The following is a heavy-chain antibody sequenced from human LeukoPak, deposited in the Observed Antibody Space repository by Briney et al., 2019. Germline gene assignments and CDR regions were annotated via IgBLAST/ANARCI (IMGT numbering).Heavy chain of an antibody. D-gene: IGHD6-13*01. V-gene: IGHV3-21*06. J-gene: IGHJ4*02. CDR3: GRWIPAAGSDI. CDR1: GFTFNTYS. Sequence: GGSLRLSCAASGFTFNTYSMDWVRQAPGKGLEWVSSISSSTNYIYYADSVKGRFTISRDNAKNSLFLHMNSLRAEDTAVYYCGRWIPAAGSDIWGQGTLVTVSS. CDR2: ISSSTNYI.